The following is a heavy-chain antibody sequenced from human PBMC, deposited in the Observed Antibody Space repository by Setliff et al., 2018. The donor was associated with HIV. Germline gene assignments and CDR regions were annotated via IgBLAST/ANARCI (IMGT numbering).Heavy chain of an antibody. J-gene: IGHJ4*02. Sequence: GESLKISCATSGFTFNTYWMSWVRQAPGKGLEWVANIKEDGSERNYVDSVKGRFTISRDNANKSLYLQMNSLRAEDTAVYYCAKAARDYYDSSGYYIGIDYWGRGTLVTVSS. D-gene: IGHD3-22*01. CDR3: AKAARDYYDSSGYYIGIDY. CDR1: GFTFNTYW. V-gene: IGHV3-7*03. CDR2: IKEDGSER.